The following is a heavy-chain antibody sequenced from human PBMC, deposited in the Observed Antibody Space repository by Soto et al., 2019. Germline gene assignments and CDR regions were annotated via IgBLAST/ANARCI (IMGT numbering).Heavy chain of an antibody. D-gene: IGHD3-10*01. CDR3: ASDLSGRADV. Sequence: PGGSLRLSCAASGFTFISYWMHWVRQAPGKGLVWVSRMNEDGGTTDYADSVEGRFTISRDNAKNTLYLQMNSLRVEDTAVYYCASDLSGRADVWGQGTTVTVSS. CDR1: GFTFISYW. V-gene: IGHV3-74*01. J-gene: IGHJ6*02. CDR2: MNEDGGTT.